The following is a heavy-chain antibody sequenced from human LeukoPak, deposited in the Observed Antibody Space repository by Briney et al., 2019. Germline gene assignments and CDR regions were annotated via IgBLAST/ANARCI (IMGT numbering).Heavy chain of an antibody. Sequence: SETLSLTCTVSGGSISSYYWSWIRQPPGKGLEWIGYIFYSGSTNYNPSLKSRVAISVDTSKNQFSLKLSSVTAADTAVYYCTFAGGDPSSFNYWGQGTLVTVSS. J-gene: IGHJ4*02. CDR1: GGSISSYY. CDR2: IFYSGST. CDR3: TFAGGDPSSFNY. D-gene: IGHD2-2*01. V-gene: IGHV4-59*01.